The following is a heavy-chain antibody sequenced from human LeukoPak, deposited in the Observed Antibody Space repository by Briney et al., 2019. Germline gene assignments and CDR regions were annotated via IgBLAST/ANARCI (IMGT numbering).Heavy chain of an antibody. CDR3: VKDRPCETCMPMDA. CDR1: GFRFTDYS. J-gene: IGHJ6*02. Sequence: GGSLRLSCAASGFRFTDYSMSWVRQAPGKGLEWVAGLGRSGEYKYYADSVKGRFTISRDNSKDTVSLQMNSLRAEDSPIYFCVKDRPCETCMPMDAWGQGTTVTVSS. D-gene: IGHD2-2*01. V-gene: IGHV3-23*01. CDR2: LGRSGEYK.